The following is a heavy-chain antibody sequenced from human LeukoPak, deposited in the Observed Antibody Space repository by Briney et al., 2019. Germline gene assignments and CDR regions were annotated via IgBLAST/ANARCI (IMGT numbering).Heavy chain of an antibody. CDR3: ARVTGYMIEDYFDY. V-gene: IGHV4-59*01. Sequence: SETLSLTCTVSGVSISSYYWSWIRQPPGKGLEWIWYIYYSGSTNYNPSLKRRVTISVKTSKNQFSLKLSSVTAADTAVYYCARVTGYMIEDYFDYWGQGTLVTVSS. D-gene: IGHD3-22*01. J-gene: IGHJ4*02. CDR2: IYYSGST. CDR1: GVSISSYY.